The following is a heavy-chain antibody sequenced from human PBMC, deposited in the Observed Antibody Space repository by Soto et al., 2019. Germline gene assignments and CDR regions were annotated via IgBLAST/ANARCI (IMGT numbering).Heavy chain of an antibody. D-gene: IGHD6-13*01. Sequence: QVQLVESGGGVVQPGRSLRLSCAASGFTFSSYAMHWVRLAPGKGLEWVAVISYDGSNKYYADSVKGRFTISRDNSKNTLYLQMNSLRAEDTAVYYCASIPMISSSWSIDYWGQGTLVTVSS. CDR3: ASIPMISSSWSIDY. CDR2: ISYDGSNK. V-gene: IGHV3-30-3*01. CDR1: GFTFSSYA. J-gene: IGHJ4*02.